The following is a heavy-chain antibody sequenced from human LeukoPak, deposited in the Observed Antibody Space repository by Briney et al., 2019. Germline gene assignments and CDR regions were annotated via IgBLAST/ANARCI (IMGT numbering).Heavy chain of an antibody. D-gene: IGHD3-10*01. J-gene: IGHJ5*02. CDR3: ARLNLWFGELSGRFDP. CDR1: GGSISSYY. Sequence: SETLSLTCAVSGGSISSYYWSWIRQPPGKGLEWIGYIYYSGSTNYNPSLKSRVTMSVDTSKNQFSLKLSSVTAADTAVYYCARLNLWFGELSGRFDPWGQGTLVTVSS. CDR2: IYYSGST. V-gene: IGHV4-59*08.